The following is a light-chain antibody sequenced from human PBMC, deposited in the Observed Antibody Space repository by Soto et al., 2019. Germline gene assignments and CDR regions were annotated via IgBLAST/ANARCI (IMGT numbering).Light chain of an antibody. CDR1: SSNIGSNT. CDR3: AAWDDTLKRYV. Sequence: QSALTQPPSASGTPGQRVTISCSGSSSNIGSNTVNWYQQLPGTAPKLLIYSNNQRPSGVPDRFSGSKSGTSASLAISGLQSEDESDYYCAAWDDTLKRYVFGTGTKVTVL. CDR2: SNN. J-gene: IGLJ1*01. V-gene: IGLV1-44*01.